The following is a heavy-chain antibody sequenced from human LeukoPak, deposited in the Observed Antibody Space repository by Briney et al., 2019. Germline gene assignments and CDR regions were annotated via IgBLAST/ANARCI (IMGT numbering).Heavy chain of an antibody. CDR3: ARAVSGNRFDY. V-gene: IGHV3-30*19. CDR1: GFTFSSYG. D-gene: IGHD3-10*01. Sequence: PGGSLRLSCAASGFTFSSYGMHWVRQAPGKGLEWVAVISYDGSNKYYADSVKGRFAISRDNSKNTLYLQMNSLRAEDTAVYYCARAVSGNRFDYWGQGTLVTVSS. CDR2: ISYDGSNK. J-gene: IGHJ4*02.